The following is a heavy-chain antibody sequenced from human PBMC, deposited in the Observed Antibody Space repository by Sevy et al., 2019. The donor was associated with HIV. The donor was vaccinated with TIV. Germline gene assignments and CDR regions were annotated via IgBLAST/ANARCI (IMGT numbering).Heavy chain of an antibody. CDR1: GFIFSNYA. CDR2: IWFDGSNT. V-gene: IGHV3-33*08. Sequence: GGSLRLSCAVSGFIFSNYALNWVRQAPGKGLEWVALIWFDGSNTYYADSVKGRFTISRDIAKNTLHLQMNSLRGEDTAVYYCARDLEFYDNGDYGPAFMPDYWGQGTLVTVSS. D-gene: IGHD4-17*01. CDR3: ARDLEFYDNGDYGPAFMPDY. J-gene: IGHJ4*02.